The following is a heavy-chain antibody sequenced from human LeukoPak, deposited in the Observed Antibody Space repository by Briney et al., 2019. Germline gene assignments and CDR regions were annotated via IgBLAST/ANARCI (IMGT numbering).Heavy chain of an antibody. J-gene: IGHJ5*02. CDR2: MHYSGNT. Sequence: SETLSLTCTVSGGSIGSGDYYWTWIRQPPEKGLEWIGYMHYSGNTYYNPSLKSRLTISVDTSKNQFSLKMSSVTAADTAVYYCARHLSGSSWFDPWGQGTLVTVSS. CDR1: GGSIGSGDYY. CDR3: ARHLSGSSWFDP. V-gene: IGHV4-30-4*08. D-gene: IGHD1-26*01.